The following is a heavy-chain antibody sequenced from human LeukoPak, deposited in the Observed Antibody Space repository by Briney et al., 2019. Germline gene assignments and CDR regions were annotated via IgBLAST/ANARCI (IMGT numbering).Heavy chain of an antibody. V-gene: IGHV4-38-2*02. CDR1: GHSIRSEYY. CDR3: ARENYDSSGYYTNWFDP. CDR2: IYNTGNT. J-gene: IGHJ5*02. Sequence: PSETLSLTCIVSGHSIRSEYYWGWIRQPPGKGLEWIGSIYNTGNTFYSPSLKSRVSISVDTSKNQFSLKLSSVTAADTAVYYCARENYDSSGYYTNWFDPWGQGTLVTVSS. D-gene: IGHD3-22*01.